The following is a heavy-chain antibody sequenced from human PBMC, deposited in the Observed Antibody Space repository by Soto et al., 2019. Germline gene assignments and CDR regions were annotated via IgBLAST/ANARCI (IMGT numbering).Heavy chain of an antibody. CDR2: IIPFVGTT. V-gene: IGHV1-69*08. CDR1: GGTFSTYT. Sequence: QVQLVQSGAEVKKPGSSVKVSCKASGGTFSTYTFSWVRQAPGQGLEWMGRIIPFVGTTNYAQKFQGRVTITADKSSSTAYMELSSLRSEDTAVYYCAREDYDDHYFDYWGQRTLVTVSS. J-gene: IGHJ4*02. D-gene: IGHD4-17*01. CDR3: AREDYDDHYFDY.